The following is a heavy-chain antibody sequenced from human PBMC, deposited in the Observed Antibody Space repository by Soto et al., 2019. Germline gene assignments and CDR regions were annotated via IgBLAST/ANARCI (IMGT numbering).Heavy chain of an antibody. J-gene: IGHJ4*02. V-gene: IGHV3-23*01. CDR1: GFTFSSYA. D-gene: IGHD3-10*01. CDR3: AKARADYYGSGSPIDY. CDR2: ISGSGGST. Sequence: EVQLLESGGGLVQPGGSLRLSCAASGFTFSSYAMSWVRQAPGKGLEWVSAISGSGGSTYYADSVKGRFTISRDNSKNTLYLQMNSLRAEDTAVYYCAKARADYYGSGSPIDYWGQGTRVTVAS.